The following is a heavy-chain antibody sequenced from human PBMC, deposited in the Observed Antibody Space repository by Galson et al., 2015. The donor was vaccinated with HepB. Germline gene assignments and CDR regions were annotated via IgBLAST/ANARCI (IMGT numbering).Heavy chain of an antibody. Sequence: SETLSLTCSVYGGSFSGYSWSWFRQPPGKGLEWIGEVTHSGSNNFNPSLEGRVIFSLDTSSNNFTLKLTSMNAADTAVYYCARAGGYNAFDHWGQGTMVTVSS. V-gene: IGHV4-34*01. D-gene: IGHD3-10*01. CDR3: ARAGGYNAFDH. CDR1: GGSFSGYS. J-gene: IGHJ3*01. CDR2: VTHSGSN.